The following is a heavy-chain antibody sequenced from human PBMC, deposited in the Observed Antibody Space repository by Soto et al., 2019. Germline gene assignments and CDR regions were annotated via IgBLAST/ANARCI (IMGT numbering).Heavy chain of an antibody. Sequence: GGSLRLSCAASGFTFSSYGMHWVRQAPGKGLEWVAVISYDGSNKYYADSVKGRFTISRDNSKNTLYLQMNSLRAEDTAVYYCAKEGRLYCGGDCPALLDYWGQGTLVTVSS. V-gene: IGHV3-30*18. J-gene: IGHJ4*02. CDR2: ISYDGSNK. CDR3: AKEGRLYCGGDCPALLDY. D-gene: IGHD2-21*02. CDR1: GFTFSSYG.